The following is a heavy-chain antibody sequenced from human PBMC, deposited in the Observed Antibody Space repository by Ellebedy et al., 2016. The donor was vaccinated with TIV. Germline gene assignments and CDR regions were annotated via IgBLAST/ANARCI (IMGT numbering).Heavy chain of an antibody. CDR3: ARGRFLEWEYDY. CDR2: MNPNSGNT. Sequence: ASVKVSXKASGYTCTSYDINWVRQSTGQGLEWMGWMNPNSGNTGYVQKFQGRVTMTRNTSISTAYMELSSLRSEDTAVYYCARGRFLEWEYDYWGQGTLVTVSS. D-gene: IGHD3-3*01. V-gene: IGHV1-8*01. J-gene: IGHJ4*02. CDR1: GYTCTSYD.